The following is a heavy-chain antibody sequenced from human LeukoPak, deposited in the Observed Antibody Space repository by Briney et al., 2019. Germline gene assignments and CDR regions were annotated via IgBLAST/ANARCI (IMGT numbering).Heavy chain of an antibody. CDR3: ARIAAAPYYYYYMDV. D-gene: IGHD6-6*01. J-gene: IGHJ6*03. V-gene: IGHV4-59*11. CDR2: IYYSGST. Sequence: PSETLSLTCTASGGSISSHYWSWIRQPPGKGLEWTWYIYYSGSTNYNPSLKSRVTISVDTSKNQFSLKLSSVTAADTAVYYCARIAAAPYYYYYMDVWGKGTTVTASS. CDR1: GGSISSHY.